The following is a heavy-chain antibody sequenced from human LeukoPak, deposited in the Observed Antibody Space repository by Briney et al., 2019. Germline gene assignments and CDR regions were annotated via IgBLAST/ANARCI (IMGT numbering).Heavy chain of an antibody. CDR2: IYYSGST. D-gene: IGHD1-26*01. Sequence: SETLSLTCTVSGGSISSYYWSWIRQPPGKGLEWIGYIYYSGSTNYSPSLTSRVTISVDTSKNQFTLNLRSVTAADTAVYYCARHGSGSRYFDYWGQGTLVTISS. CDR1: GGSISSYY. J-gene: IGHJ4*02. CDR3: ARHGSGSRYFDY. V-gene: IGHV4-59*08.